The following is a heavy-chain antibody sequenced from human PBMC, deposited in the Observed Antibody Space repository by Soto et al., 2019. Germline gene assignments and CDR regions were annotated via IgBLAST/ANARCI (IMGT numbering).Heavy chain of an antibody. D-gene: IGHD2-8*01. CDR2: ISYDGSNK. V-gene: IGHV3-30-3*01. CDR3: ARAGHYCTNGVCYDLSPSWFDP. J-gene: IGHJ5*02. CDR1: GFTFSSYA. Sequence: QVQLVESGGGVVQPGRSLRLSCAASGFTFSSYAMHWVRQAPGKGLEWVAVISYDGSNKYYADSVKGRFTISRDNSKNTLYLQMNSLRAEDTAVYYCARAGHYCTNGVCYDLSPSWFDPWGQGTLVTVSS.